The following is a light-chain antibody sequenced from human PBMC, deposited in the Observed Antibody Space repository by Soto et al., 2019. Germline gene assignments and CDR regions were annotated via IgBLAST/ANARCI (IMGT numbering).Light chain of an antibody. Sequence: QSALTQPRSVSGSPGQSVTISCTGTSNNVGGYDDVSWYQQHPGKAPKFIIYDVSQRPSGVPDRFSGSKSGNTASLTISGLQAEDEADYYCCSYAGNLSYVFGTGTKV. J-gene: IGLJ1*01. V-gene: IGLV2-11*01. CDR1: SNNVGGYDD. CDR2: DVS. CDR3: CSYAGNLSYV.